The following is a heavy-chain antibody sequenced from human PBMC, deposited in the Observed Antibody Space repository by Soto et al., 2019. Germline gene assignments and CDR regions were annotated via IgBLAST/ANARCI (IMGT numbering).Heavy chain of an antibody. Sequence: SVKVSCKASGGTFSSYAISWVRQAPGQGLEWMGGIIPISGTANYAQKFQGRVTITADKSTSTAYMELSSLRSEDTAVYYCARDVRLVGAIPYNWFDPWGQGTLVTVSS. J-gene: IGHJ5*02. D-gene: IGHD1-26*01. CDR1: GGTFSSYA. V-gene: IGHV1-69*06. CDR2: IIPISGTA. CDR3: ARDVRLVGAIPYNWFDP.